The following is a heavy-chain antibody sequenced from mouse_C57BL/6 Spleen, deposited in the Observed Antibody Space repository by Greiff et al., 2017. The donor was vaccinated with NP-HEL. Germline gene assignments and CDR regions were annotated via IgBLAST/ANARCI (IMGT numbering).Heavy chain of an antibody. V-gene: IGHV1-53*01. Sequence: QVQLQQPGTELVKPGASVKLSCKASGYTFTSYWMHWVKQRPGQGLEWIGNINPSNGGTNYNEKLKSKATLTVDKSSSTAYMQLSRLTSEDSAVYYCARDSSGYDWFAYWGQGTLVTVSA. CDR2: INPSNGGT. J-gene: IGHJ3*01. D-gene: IGHD3-2*02. CDR1: GYTFTSYW. CDR3: ARDSSGYDWFAY.